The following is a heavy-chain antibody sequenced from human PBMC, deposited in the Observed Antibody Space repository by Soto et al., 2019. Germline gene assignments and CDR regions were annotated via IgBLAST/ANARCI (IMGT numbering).Heavy chain of an antibody. V-gene: IGHV4-30-2*03. CDR1: GDSISSGGYS. CDR3: ARQSSGWYNWFDP. D-gene: IGHD6-19*01. CDR2: IYHSGSI. J-gene: IGHJ5*02. Sequence: SETLSLTCAVSGDSISSGGYSWSWIRQPPGKGLEWIGYIYHSGSIYYNPSLKSRVTISVDTSKNQFSLKLSSVTAAETAVYYCARQSSGWYNWFDPWGQGTLVPSPQ.